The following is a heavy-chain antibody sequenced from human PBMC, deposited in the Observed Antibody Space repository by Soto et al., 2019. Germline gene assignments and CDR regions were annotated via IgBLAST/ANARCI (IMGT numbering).Heavy chain of an antibody. Sequence: ASVKVSCKASGYTFTSYDINWVRQATGQGLEWMGWMNPNSGNTGYAQKFQGRVTMTRNTSISTAYMELSSLRSEDTAVYYCARGHYDFWSGYYPRYYYYYGMDVWGQGTTVTVYS. CDR2: MNPNSGNT. CDR1: GYTFTSYD. V-gene: IGHV1-8*01. D-gene: IGHD3-3*01. J-gene: IGHJ6*02. CDR3: ARGHYDFWSGYYPRYYYYYGMDV.